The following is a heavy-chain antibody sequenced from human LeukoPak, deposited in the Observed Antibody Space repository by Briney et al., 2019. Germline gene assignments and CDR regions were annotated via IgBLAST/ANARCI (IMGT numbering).Heavy chain of an antibody. J-gene: IGHJ5*02. D-gene: IGHD2-2*01. V-gene: IGHV4-34*01. Sequence: SETLSLTCAVYGGSFSGYYWSWIRQPPGKGLEGIGEINHSGSTNYNPSLKSRVTISVDTSKNQFSLKLSSVTAADTAVYYCARAPYRSSTSCPYNWFDPWGQGTLVTVSS. CDR1: GGSFSGYY. CDR3: ARAPYRSSTSCPYNWFDP. CDR2: INHSGST.